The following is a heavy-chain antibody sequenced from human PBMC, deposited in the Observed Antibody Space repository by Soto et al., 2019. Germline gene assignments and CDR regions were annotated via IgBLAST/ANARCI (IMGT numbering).Heavy chain of an antibody. Sequence: PETLSLTCTVSGGSISSRSYYWGWIRQPPGKGLEWIGSIYYSGSTYYNPSLKSRVTMSVETSKNQCSLKLSSVTAADTAVYYCARLVTMVRGVTSYYLDVWGKGTTVTVSS. CDR1: GGSISSRSYY. CDR2: IYYSGST. D-gene: IGHD3-10*01. J-gene: IGHJ6*03. V-gene: IGHV4-39*01. CDR3: ARLVTMVRGVTSYYLDV.